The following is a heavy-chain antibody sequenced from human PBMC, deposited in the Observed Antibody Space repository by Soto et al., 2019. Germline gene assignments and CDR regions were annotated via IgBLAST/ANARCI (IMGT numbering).Heavy chain of an antibody. V-gene: IGHV3-21*01. J-gene: IGHJ4*02. D-gene: IGHD1-1*01. CDR1: GFTFSSYS. CDR2: ISSTSIYI. Sequence: PGGSLRLSCAASGFTFSSYSMNWVRQAPGKGLEWVSTISSTSIYIYYADSVRGRFTISRDNAKNSPYLQMNSLRAEDTAVYYCATDQLSLLNYDYWGQGTLVTVSS. CDR3: ATDQLSLLNYDY.